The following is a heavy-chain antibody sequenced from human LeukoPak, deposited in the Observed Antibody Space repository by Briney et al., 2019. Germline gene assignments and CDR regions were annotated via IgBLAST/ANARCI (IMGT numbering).Heavy chain of an antibody. CDR3: TTDGLYYYGSGNEFDY. CDR2: ISSSGDRT. CDR1: GFTFSNYA. Sequence: GGSLRLSCAASGFTFSNYAMSWVRQAPGRGPEWVSAISSSGDRTYYADSVKGRFTISRDNSKNTLYLQMNSLRAEDTAVYYCTTDGLYYYGSGNEFDYWGQGTLVTVSS. D-gene: IGHD3-10*01. V-gene: IGHV3-23*01. J-gene: IGHJ4*02.